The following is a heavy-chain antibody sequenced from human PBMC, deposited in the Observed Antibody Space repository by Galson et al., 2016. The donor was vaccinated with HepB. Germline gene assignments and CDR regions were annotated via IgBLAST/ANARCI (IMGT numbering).Heavy chain of an antibody. Sequence: SLRLSCAASGFSLSNYGMHWVRQAPGKGLEWVAVVSDDGTNKYYADSVKGRFTISKDNSKNTLYLQINSLRGADTAVYYCSRPRGTSYYYYGMHVWGQGTTVSVSS. D-gene: IGHD3-16*01. J-gene: IGHJ6*02. CDR1: GFSLSNYG. CDR3: SRPRGTSYYYYGMHV. CDR2: VSDDGTNK. V-gene: IGHV3-30*03.